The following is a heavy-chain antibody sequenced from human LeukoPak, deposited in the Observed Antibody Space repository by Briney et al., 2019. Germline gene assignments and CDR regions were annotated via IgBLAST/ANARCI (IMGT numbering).Heavy chain of an antibody. V-gene: IGHV1-18*01. CDR3: AREHVDTSFDI. J-gene: IGHJ3*02. CDR1: GYTFTSYG. D-gene: IGHD5-18*01. Sequence: ASVKVSCKASGYTFTSYGIIWVRQAPGQGLEWMGWISGYNGNTNYAQKLQGRVTMTTDTSTSTAYMELRSLRSDDTAVYYCAREHVDTSFDIWGQGTMVTVSS. CDR2: ISGYNGNT.